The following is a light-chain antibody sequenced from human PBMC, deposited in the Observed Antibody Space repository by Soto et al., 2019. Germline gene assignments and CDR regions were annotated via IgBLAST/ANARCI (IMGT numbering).Light chain of an antibody. CDR2: GAS. CDR3: QQYGSSPIT. Sequence: IVLTQSPGPLSLSPGERATLSCRCSQSVSSSYLAWYQQKPGQAPRLLIYGASSRATGIPDRFSGSWSGTDCTLTISRLEPEDVAVYYCQQYGSSPITLGQGTRLEIK. V-gene: IGKV3-20*01. CDR1: QSVSSSY. J-gene: IGKJ5*01.